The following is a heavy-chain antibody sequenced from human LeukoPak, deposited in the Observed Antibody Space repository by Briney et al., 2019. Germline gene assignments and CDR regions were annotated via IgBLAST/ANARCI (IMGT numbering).Heavy chain of an antibody. V-gene: IGHV4-39*07. Sequence: SETLSLTCTVSGGSISSSPYYWGWIRQPPGEGLEWIANIYFSGSTYYNPSLKSRVTISVDTSKNQFSLKLRSVTAADTAVYYCARWGFTAMVRSAFDIWGQGTMVTVSS. CDR3: ARWGFTAMVRSAFDI. CDR1: GGSISSSPYY. D-gene: IGHD5-18*01. CDR2: IYFSGST. J-gene: IGHJ3*02.